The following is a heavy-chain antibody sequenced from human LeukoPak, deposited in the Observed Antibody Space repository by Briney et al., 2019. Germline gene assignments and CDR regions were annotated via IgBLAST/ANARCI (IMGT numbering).Heavy chain of an antibody. J-gene: IGHJ4*02. D-gene: IGHD3-10*01. V-gene: IGHV4-30-4*08. CDR3: ARGAYGSGENDY. CDR2: IYYSGST. Sequence: PSETLSLTCTVSGGSISSGDYYWSWIRQPPGKGLEWLGYIYYSGSTYYNPSLKSRVTISVDTSKNQFSLKLSSVTAADTAVYYCARGAYGSGENDYWGQGTLVTVSS. CDR1: GGSISSGDYY.